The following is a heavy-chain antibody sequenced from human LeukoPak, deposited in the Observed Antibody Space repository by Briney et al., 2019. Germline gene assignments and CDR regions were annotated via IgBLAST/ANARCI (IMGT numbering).Heavy chain of an antibody. D-gene: IGHD1-26*01. CDR1: GYSISSGYY. Sequence: SETLSLTCTVSGYSISSGYYWGWVRQPPGKGLEWIGSIYHSGSTYYNPSLKSRVTISIDTSKNQFSLKLSSVAAADTAVYYCARDKIVGPTKLDSWGQGTLVTVSS. CDR3: ARDKIVGPTKLDS. J-gene: IGHJ4*02. CDR2: IYHSGST. V-gene: IGHV4-38-2*02.